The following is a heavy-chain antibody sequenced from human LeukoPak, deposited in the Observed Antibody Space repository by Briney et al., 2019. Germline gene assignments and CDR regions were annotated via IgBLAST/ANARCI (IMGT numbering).Heavy chain of an antibody. CDR2: IIPIFGTA. V-gene: IGHV1-69*13. J-gene: IGHJ3*02. Sequence: ASVKVSCKASGGTFSSYAISWVRQAPGQGLEWMGGIIPIFGTANYAQKFQGRVTITADESTSTAYMELSSLRSEDTAVYYCARNYYGLGSYPHRGDAFDIWGQGTMVTVSS. D-gene: IGHD3-10*01. CDR3: ARNYYGLGSYPHRGDAFDI. CDR1: GGTFSSYA.